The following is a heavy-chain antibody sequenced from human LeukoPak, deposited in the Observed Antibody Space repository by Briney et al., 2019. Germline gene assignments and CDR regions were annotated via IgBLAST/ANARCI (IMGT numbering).Heavy chain of an antibody. CDR1: GFTFDDYA. CDR3: AKAEGG. Sequence: GRSLRLSCPASGFTFDDYARHWVGQAPGKGLEWVSGISWNSGSIGYADSVKGRFTISRDNAKNSLYLQMNSLRAEDTALYYCAKAEGGWGQETLVTVSS. CDR2: ISWNSGSI. V-gene: IGHV3-9*01. J-gene: IGHJ4*02.